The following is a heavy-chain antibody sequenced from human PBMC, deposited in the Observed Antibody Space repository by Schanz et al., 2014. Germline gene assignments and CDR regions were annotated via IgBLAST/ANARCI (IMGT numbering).Heavy chain of an antibody. J-gene: IGHJ4*02. V-gene: IGHV3-11*04. CDR2: ISSGGTTT. CDR1: GFIFSDYY. D-gene: IGHD2-15*01. CDR3: ARLEPYCRSGTCSRAFDF. Sequence: QVQLVESGGGLVKPGGSLRLSCAASGFIFSDYYMAWIRQAPGKGPEYVSYISSGGTTTYHSDSVKGRFTISRDSSKNTRFLQMISLRTEDTAVYYCARLEPYCRSGTCSRAFDFWGQGTRVNGSS.